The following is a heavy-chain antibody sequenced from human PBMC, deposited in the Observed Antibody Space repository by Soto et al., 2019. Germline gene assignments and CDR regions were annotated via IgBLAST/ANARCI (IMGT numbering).Heavy chain of an antibody. J-gene: IGHJ4*02. Sequence: SVKVSCKASGFTFTSSAVQWVRQARGQRLEWIGWIVVGSGNTNYAQKFQERVTITRDMSTSTAYMELSSLRSEDTAVYYCAAGPMIGGYYYFDYWGQGTLVTVS. CDR1: GFTFTSSA. V-gene: IGHV1-58*01. CDR3: AAGPMIGGYYYFDY. CDR2: IVVGSGNT. D-gene: IGHD2-21*01.